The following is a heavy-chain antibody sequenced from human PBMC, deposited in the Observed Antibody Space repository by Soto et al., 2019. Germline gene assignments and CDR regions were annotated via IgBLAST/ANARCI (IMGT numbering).Heavy chain of an antibody. CDR2: IYPGDSDT. CDR1: GYSFSSYW. V-gene: IGHV5-51*01. Sequence: GESLKISCKGYGYSFSSYWIGWVRQMPGKGLEWMGIIYPGDSDTKYSPSFQGQVTISVDKSISTAYLQWSSLKASDTAIYYCARRDYNILTGYSSYGRDVRRHGTPVTVSS. D-gene: IGHD3-9*01. CDR3: ARRDYNILTGYSSYGRDV. J-gene: IGHJ6*02.